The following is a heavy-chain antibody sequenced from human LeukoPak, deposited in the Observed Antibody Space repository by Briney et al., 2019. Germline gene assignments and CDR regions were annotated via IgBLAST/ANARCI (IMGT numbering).Heavy chain of an antibody. CDR2: IRYDGSNK. D-gene: IGHD1-1*01. CDR1: GFTFSSYG. CDR3: ARDYKGLSEY. V-gene: IGHV3-30*02. J-gene: IGHJ4*02. Sequence: PGGSLRLSCAASGFTFSSYGMHWVRQAPGKGLEWVAFIRYDGSNKYYADSVKGRFTISRDNSKNTLYLQMNSLRAEDTAVYFCARDYKGLSEYWGQGTLVTVSS.